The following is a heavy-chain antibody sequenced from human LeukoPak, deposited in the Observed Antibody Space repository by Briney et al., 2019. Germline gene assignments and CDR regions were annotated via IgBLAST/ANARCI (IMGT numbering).Heavy chain of an antibody. V-gene: IGHV3-23*01. CDR1: GFAFSNFA. J-gene: IGHJ6*03. CDR2: MSGSGYYT. Sequence: LTGGSLRLSCAASGFAFSNFAMSWVRQAPGKGLEWVSAMSGSGYYTYYVESVKGRFTISRDNSKNTLYLHMNSLRADDTAVYYCAKMEGQRLYDYCMDVWGRGTTVTVSS. CDR3: AKMEGQRLYDYCMDV. D-gene: IGHD3-3*01.